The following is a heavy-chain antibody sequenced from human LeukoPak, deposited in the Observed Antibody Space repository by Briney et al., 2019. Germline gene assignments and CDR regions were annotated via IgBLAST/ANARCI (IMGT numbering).Heavy chain of an antibody. CDR1: GFTFSNYA. D-gene: IGHD6-19*01. J-gene: IGHJ4*02. V-gene: IGHV3-23*01. CDR3: ARVVLVVAGSYFDY. CDR2: IHGGGGGA. Sequence: PGGSLRLSCAASGFTFSNYAMSWVRQAPGKGLEWVSGIHGGGGGAYYAGSAKGRLTISRDNSKSTLFLQMNSLRAEDTAVYYCARVVLVVAGSYFDYWGQGTLVTVSS.